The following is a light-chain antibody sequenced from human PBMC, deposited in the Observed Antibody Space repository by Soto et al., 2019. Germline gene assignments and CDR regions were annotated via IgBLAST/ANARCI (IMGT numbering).Light chain of an antibody. CDR3: ASWDDSPSGVV. V-gene: IGLV1-47*01. CDR1: NSNVGSYY. CDR2: RAN. J-gene: IGLJ2*01. Sequence: QSVLTQPPSASGTPGQRVTISCSGSNSNVGSYYVYWYQQLPGTAPKLLIYRANQRPSGVPDRFSGSKSGTSASLAISGLRSEDEADYYCASWDDSPSGVVFGGGTKLTVL.